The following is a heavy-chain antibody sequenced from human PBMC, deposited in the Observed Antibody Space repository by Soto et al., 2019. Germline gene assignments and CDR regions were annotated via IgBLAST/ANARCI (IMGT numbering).Heavy chain of an antibody. Sequence: ASVKVSCKASGYTFTSYAMHWVRQAPGQGLEWMGIINASGGNTSYAQKFQGRVTMTRDTSTSTVYMKLSSLRSEDTAVYYCAVWYSYGRSQPFDYWGQGTLVTVSS. CDR2: INASGGNT. J-gene: IGHJ4*02. CDR3: AVWYSYGRSQPFDY. CDR1: GYTFTSYA. V-gene: IGHV1-46*01. D-gene: IGHD5-18*01.